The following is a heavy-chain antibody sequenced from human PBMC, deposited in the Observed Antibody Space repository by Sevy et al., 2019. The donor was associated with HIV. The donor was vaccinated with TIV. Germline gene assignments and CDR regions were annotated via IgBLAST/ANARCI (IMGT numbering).Heavy chain of an antibody. V-gene: IGHV3-21*01. J-gene: IGHJ4*02. CDR2: ISSSGTEI. CDR1: GFTFNTYS. Sequence: GGSLRLSCAASGFTFNTYSMNWIRQAPGKGLEWVSSISSSGTEIYYADSVKGRFTISRDNAKNSLYLQMNSLGAEDTAAYYCARDGDCSTTSCLLYFDSWGQGTPVTVSS. CDR3: ARDGDCSTTSCLLYFDS. D-gene: IGHD2-2*01.